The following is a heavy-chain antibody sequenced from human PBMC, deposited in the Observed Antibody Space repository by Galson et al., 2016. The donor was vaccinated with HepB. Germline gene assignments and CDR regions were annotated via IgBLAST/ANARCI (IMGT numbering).Heavy chain of an antibody. CDR2: IYSDGST. D-gene: IGHD1-26*01. V-gene: IGHV3-53*01. CDR3: AREASYYDAFDI. CDR1: GFTVSSNY. J-gene: IGHJ3*02. Sequence: SLRLSCAASGFTVSSNYMSWVRQAPGNGLEWVSVIYSDGSTYYADSVKGRFTISRDDSKNTLFLQMNSLRAEDTAVFYCAREASYYDAFDIWGQGTMVTVSS.